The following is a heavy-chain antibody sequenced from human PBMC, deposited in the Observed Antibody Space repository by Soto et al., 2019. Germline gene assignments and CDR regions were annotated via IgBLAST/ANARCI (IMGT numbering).Heavy chain of an antibody. CDR3: ARDPALNVNTAHKFEY. CDR2: ISAYNGNT. V-gene: IGHV1-18*01. J-gene: IGHJ4*02. CDR1: GYTFTSYG. D-gene: IGHD5-18*01. Sequence: QVQLVQSGAEVKKPGASVKVSCKVSGYTFTSYGISWVRQAPGQGLEWMGWISAYNGNTNYAQRLQGRDTMTTDTSTSTAYMEMRSLSSDDTDVYFCARDPALNVNTAHKFEYWGQGTLVSVSS.